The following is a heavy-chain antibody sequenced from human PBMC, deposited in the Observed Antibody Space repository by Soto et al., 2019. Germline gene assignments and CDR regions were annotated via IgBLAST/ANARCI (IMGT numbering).Heavy chain of an antibody. Sequence: PSQTLSLTCAISGDSVSSNSAAWNWIRQSPSRGLEWLGRTYYRSKWYNDYAVSVKSRITINPDTSKNQFSLQLNSVTPEDTAVCYCASSGWYRGNSKDYGMDVWGQGTTVTVSS. V-gene: IGHV6-1*01. J-gene: IGHJ6*02. CDR3: ASSGWYRGNSKDYGMDV. CDR2: TYYRSKWYN. D-gene: IGHD6-19*01. CDR1: GDSVSSNSAA.